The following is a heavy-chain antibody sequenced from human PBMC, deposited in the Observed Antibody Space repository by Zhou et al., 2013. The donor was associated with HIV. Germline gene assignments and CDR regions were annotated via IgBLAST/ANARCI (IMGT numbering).Heavy chain of an antibody. CDR2: IYHSGTT. J-gene: IGHJ4*02. CDR3: ARRADTAMDSFDS. V-gene: IGHV4-38-2*01. D-gene: IGHD5-18*01. CDR1: GYSISSGYY. Sequence: QVQLQESGPGLVKPSETLSLTCAVSGYSISSGYYWGWIRQPPGKGLEWIASIYHSGTTYYNPSLKSRVTISIDTSKNQFSMKLSSVTAADTAVYYCARRADTAMDSFDSWGQGTLVTVSS.